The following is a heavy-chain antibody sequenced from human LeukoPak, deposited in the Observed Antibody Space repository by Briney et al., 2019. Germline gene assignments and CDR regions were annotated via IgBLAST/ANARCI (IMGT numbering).Heavy chain of an antibody. J-gene: IGHJ4*02. D-gene: IGHD2-15*01. CDR1: GGSISSYY. CDR2: IYTSGST. CDR3: ARDGPRYCSGGSCYLFDY. V-gene: IGHV4-4*07. Sequence: SETLSLTCTVSGGSISSYYWSWIRQPGGKGLEWIGRIYTSGSTNYNPSLKSRVTMSVDTSKNQFSLKLSSVTAADTAVYYCARDGPRYCSGGSCYLFDYWGQGTLVTVSS.